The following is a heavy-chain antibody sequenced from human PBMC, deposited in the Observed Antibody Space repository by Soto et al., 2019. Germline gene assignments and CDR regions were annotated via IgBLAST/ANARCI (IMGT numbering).Heavy chain of an antibody. J-gene: IGHJ4*02. CDR3: TTDHRRSSGWYNYFDY. CDR1: GFTFSNAW. CDR2: IKSKTDGGTT. Sequence: PGGSLRLSCAASGFTFSNAWMSWVRQAPGKGLEWVGRIKSKTDGGTTDYAAPVKGRFTISRDDSKNTLYLQMNSLKTEDTAVYYCTTDHRRSSGWYNYFDYWGQGTLVTVS. V-gene: IGHV3-15*01. D-gene: IGHD6-19*01.